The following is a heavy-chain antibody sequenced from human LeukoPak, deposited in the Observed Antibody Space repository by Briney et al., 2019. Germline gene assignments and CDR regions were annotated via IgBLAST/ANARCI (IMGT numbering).Heavy chain of an antibody. CDR1: GYTFTSYG. CDR2: ISAYNGNT. J-gene: IGHJ6*03. V-gene: IGHV1-18*01. CDR3: ARSYSSSWYPDYYYMDV. D-gene: IGHD6-13*01. Sequence: ASVTVSCKASGYTFTSYGISWVRRAPGQGLEWMGWISAYNGNTNYAQKLQGRVTMTTDTSTSTAYMELRSLRSDDTAVYYCARSYSSSWYPDYYYMDVWGKGTTVTISS.